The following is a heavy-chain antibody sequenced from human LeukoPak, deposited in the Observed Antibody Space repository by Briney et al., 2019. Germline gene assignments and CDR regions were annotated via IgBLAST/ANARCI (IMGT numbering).Heavy chain of an antibody. CDR3: ARDFSLVVGASDS. CDR1: GFTFSAYA. CDR2: MALSGGPT. Sequence: PGTSLRLSCAASGFTFSAYAMAWVRRPPGRGLEWVSTMALSGGPTHYADAVEGRFTISRDDSKSTLYLHINNLRAEDTAVYYCARDFSLVVGASDSWGKGTLVTVSS. J-gene: IGHJ5*02. V-gene: IGHV3-23*01. D-gene: IGHD1-26*01.